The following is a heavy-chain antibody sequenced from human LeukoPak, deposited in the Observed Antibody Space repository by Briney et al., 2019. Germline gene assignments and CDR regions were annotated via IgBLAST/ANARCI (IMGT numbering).Heavy chain of an antibody. CDR1: GYSFTSYW. Sequence: GESLKISCKGSGYSFTSYWISWVRQMPGKGLEWMGIIYPGDSDTRYSPSFQGQVTISADKSISTAYLQWSSLKASDTAMYYCARVLAVHSSSWYWFDPWGQGTLVTVSS. CDR3: ARVLAVHSSSWYWFDP. CDR2: IYPGDSDT. J-gene: IGHJ5*02. V-gene: IGHV5-51*01. D-gene: IGHD6-13*01.